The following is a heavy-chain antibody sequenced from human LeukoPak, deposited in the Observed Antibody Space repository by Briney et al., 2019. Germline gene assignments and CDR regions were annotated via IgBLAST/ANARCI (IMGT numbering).Heavy chain of an antibody. D-gene: IGHD3-10*01. CDR3: ARYGSGSYYYYYYMDV. J-gene: IGHJ6*03. V-gene: IGHV4-34*01. Sequence: KASETLSLTCAVYGESFSGYYWSWIRQPPGKGLEWIGEINHSGSTNYNPSLKSRVTISVDTSKNQFSLKLSSVTAADTAVYYCARYGSGSYYYYYYMDVWGKGTTVTISS. CDR1: GESFSGYY. CDR2: INHSGST.